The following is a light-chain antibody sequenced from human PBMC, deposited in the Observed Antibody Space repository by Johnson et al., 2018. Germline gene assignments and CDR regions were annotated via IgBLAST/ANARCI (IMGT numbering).Light chain of an antibody. J-gene: IGLJ1*01. Sequence: QSVLTQPPSVSAAPGQKVTISCSGSSSNIGNNYVSWYQQLPGTAPKLLIYENNKRPSGIPDRFSGSKSGTSATLGITGLQTGDAANYYCGTWDSRLGAGNVFGTGTKVTVL. CDR2: ENN. CDR1: SSNIGNNY. V-gene: IGLV1-51*02. CDR3: GTWDSRLGAGNV.